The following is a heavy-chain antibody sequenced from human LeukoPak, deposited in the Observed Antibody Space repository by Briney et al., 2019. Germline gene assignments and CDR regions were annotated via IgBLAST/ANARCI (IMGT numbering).Heavy chain of an antibody. Sequence: PSETLSLTCAVYGGSVSGYYWSWIRQPPGKGLEWIGEINQSGNTNYNSSLKSRVTISVDTSKNWFSLRLSSVTAADTAVYYCARVGSSSWSDRNWFDPWGQGTLVTVSS. CDR2: INQSGNT. CDR1: GGSVSGYY. J-gene: IGHJ5*02. V-gene: IGHV4-34*01. D-gene: IGHD6-13*01. CDR3: ARVGSSSWSDRNWFDP.